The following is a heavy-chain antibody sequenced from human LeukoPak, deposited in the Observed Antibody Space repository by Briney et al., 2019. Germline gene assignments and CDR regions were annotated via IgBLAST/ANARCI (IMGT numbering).Heavy chain of an antibody. CDR2: IYSGGST. J-gene: IGHJ6*03. CDR3: ARTGRLYYYYYMDV. CDR1: GFTVSSNY. Sequence: GGSLRLSCAASGFTVSSNYMSWVRQAPGKGLEWVSVIYSGGSTYYADSVKGRFTISRDNSKNTVYLQMNSLRAEDTAVYYCARTGRLYYYYYMDVWGKGTTVTVSS. V-gene: IGHV3-53*05. D-gene: IGHD1-1*01.